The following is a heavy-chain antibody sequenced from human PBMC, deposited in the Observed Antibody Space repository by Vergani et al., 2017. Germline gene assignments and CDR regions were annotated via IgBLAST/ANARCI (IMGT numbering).Heavy chain of an antibody. CDR3: AGGATTVVTPAGGTSYYYGMDV. CDR2: IIPILGIA. V-gene: IGHV1-69*04. J-gene: IGHJ6*02. Sequence: QVQLVQSGAEVKKPGSSVKVSCKASGGTFSSYAISWVRQAPGQGLEWMGRIIPILGIANYAQKFQGKVTITADKSTSTAYMELSSLRSEDTAVYYCAGGATTVVTPAGGTSYYYGMDVWGQGTTVTVSS. CDR1: GGTFSSYA. D-gene: IGHD4-23*01.